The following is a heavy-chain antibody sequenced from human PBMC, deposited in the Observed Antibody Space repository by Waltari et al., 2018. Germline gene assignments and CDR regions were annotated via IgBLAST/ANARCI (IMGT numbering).Heavy chain of an antibody. D-gene: IGHD6-19*01. J-gene: IGHJ4*02. CDR1: GFTFSSYS. Sequence: EVQLVESGGGLVKPGGSLRLSCAASGFTFSSYSMNWVRQAPGKGREWVSSISSSSSYIYYADSVKGRFTISRDNAKNSLYLQMNSLRAEDTAVYYCARVGSGWSVDYWGQGTLVTVSS. CDR2: ISSSSSYI. CDR3: ARVGSGWSVDY. V-gene: IGHV3-21*01.